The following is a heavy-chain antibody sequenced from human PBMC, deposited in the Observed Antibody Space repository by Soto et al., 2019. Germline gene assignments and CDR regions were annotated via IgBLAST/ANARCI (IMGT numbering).Heavy chain of an antibody. CDR3: ARDLAGLGYCSSTSCYDAFDI. J-gene: IGHJ3*02. CDR1: GYTFTGYY. Sequence: ASVKVSCKASGYTFTGYYMHWVRQAPGQGLEWMGWINPNSGGTNYAQKFQGWVTMTRDTSISTAYMELSRLRSDDTAVYYWARDLAGLGYCSSTSCYDAFDIWGQGTMVTVSS. V-gene: IGHV1-2*04. CDR2: INPNSGGT. D-gene: IGHD2-2*01.